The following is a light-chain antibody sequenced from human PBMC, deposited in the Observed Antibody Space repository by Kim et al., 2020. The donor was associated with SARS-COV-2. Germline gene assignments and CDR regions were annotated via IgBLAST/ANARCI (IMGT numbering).Light chain of an antibody. Sequence: VSPEQTASFSCSGDNLGYNFACWCQQKPGLSPVLVIYRDSKRPSGIPERFSGSNSGNTATLTFSGTQAMDEADYSCQAWDSSTVVFGTGAKVIVL. J-gene: IGLJ1*01. CDR1: NLGYNF. CDR2: RDS. V-gene: IGLV3-1*01. CDR3: QAWDSSTVV.